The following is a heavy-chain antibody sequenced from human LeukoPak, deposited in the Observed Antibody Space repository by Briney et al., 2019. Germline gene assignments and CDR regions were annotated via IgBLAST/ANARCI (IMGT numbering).Heavy chain of an antibody. CDR2: FSGDSINI. J-gene: IGHJ4*02. CDR3: ARDSNWAFDY. CDR1: GFSFSDYS. Sequence: GGSLRLSCAASGFSFSDYSMNWVRQAPGKGLEWISYFSGDSINIWYADSVKGRFTISRDNAKNSVFLQMNSLRDEDSAVYYCARDSNWAFDYWGQGTLVTVSS. V-gene: IGHV3-48*02. D-gene: IGHD7-27*01.